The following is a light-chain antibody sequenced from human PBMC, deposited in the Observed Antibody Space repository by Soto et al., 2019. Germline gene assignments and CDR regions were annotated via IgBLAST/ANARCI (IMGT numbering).Light chain of an antibody. Sequence: EIVLTQSPGTMSLSPGERATLSCRASQSVRSSYLSWYQQKPGHAPRLLIYGASSRATGIPDRFSGSGSGTDFTLTISRLEPEDFAVFYCQQYGGSALYTFGQGTKREIK. CDR2: GAS. CDR1: QSVRSSY. CDR3: QQYGGSALYT. V-gene: IGKV3-20*01. J-gene: IGKJ2*01.